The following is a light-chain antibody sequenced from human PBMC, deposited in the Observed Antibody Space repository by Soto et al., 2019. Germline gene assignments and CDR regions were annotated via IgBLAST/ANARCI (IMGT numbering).Light chain of an antibody. CDR3: CSYAGSSTYV. Sequence: QSALTQPASVSGSPGQSITISCTGTSSDVGSYNLVSWYPQHPGKAPKVMIYEVSKRPSGVSNRFSGSKSGNTASLTISGLQADDEAEYYCCSYAGSSTYVFGKGTKGTVL. CDR1: SSDVGSYNL. V-gene: IGLV2-23*02. J-gene: IGLJ1*01. CDR2: EVS.